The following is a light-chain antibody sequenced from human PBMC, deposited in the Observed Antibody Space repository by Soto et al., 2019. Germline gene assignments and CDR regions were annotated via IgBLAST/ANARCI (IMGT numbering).Light chain of an antibody. CDR1: QSVSSY. CDR3: LQRSNWPLT. V-gene: IGKV3-11*01. J-gene: IGKJ4*01. CDR2: DAS. Sequence: EIVLAQSPATLSLSPGEGATLSCRASQSVSSYLAWYQQKPGQPPRLLIYDASNRATGIPARFSGSGSGTDFTLTISSLEPEDFGVYYCLQRSNWPLTFGGGTKVDIK.